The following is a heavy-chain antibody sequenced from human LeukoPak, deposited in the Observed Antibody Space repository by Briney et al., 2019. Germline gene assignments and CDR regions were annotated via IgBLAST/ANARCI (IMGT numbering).Heavy chain of an antibody. J-gene: IGHJ4*02. CDR3: ARASNNYDILTGYYTPSPFDY. CDR1: GGSFSGYY. CDR2: INHSGST. V-gene: IGHV4-34*01. D-gene: IGHD3-9*01. Sequence: SETLSLTCAVYGGSFSGYYWSWIRQPPGKGLEWIGEINHSGSTNYNPSLKSRVTISVDTSKNQFSLKLSSVTAADTAVYYCARASNNYDILTGYYTPSPFDYWGQETLVTVSS.